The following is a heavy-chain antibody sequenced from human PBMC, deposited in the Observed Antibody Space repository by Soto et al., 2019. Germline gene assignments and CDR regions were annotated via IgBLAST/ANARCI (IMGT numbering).Heavy chain of an antibody. J-gene: IGHJ4*02. CDR1: GFTFSSYW. CDR2: IKQDGSEK. Sequence: EVQLVESGGGLVQPGGSLRLSCAASGFTFSSYWMSWVRQAPGKGLEWVANIKQDGSEKYYVDSVKGRFTISRDDAKNPRYLQMNSLRAEDTAVYYCAREDYGDYGFDYGGQGTLVTVSS. CDR3: AREDYGDYGFDY. V-gene: IGHV3-7*04. D-gene: IGHD4-17*01.